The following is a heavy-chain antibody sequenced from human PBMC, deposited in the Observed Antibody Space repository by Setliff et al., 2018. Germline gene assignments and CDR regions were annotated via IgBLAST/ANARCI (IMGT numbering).Heavy chain of an antibody. J-gene: IGHJ4*02. CDR2: IYYSGST. CDR3: ARDLGHGGDSDY. V-gene: IGHV4-30-4*08. CDR1: GGSISSGDYY. D-gene: IGHD2-21*02. Sequence: SETLSLTCTVSGGSISSGDYYWSWIRQPPGKGLEWIGYIYYSGSTYYNPSLKSRVTISRDTSKNQVSLKLNSVTATDTAVYYCARDLGHGGDSDYWGQGSLVTVSS.